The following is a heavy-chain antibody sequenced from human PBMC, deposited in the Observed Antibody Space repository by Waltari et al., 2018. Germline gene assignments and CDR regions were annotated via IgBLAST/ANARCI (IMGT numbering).Heavy chain of an antibody. J-gene: IGHJ5*02. V-gene: IGHV4-34*01. D-gene: IGHD2-15*01. Sequence: QVQLQQWGAGLLKPSETLSLTCAVYGGSFSGYYWSWIRQPPGKGLEWIGENNHCGITKHNPSRKSRVTISVDTAKTQFSLKLRSVNAADTAVYYCAGGTSVVVVAATARRVWFDPWGQGTLVTVSS. CDR3: AGGTSVVVVAATARRVWFDP. CDR1: GGSFSGYY. CDR2: NNHCGIT.